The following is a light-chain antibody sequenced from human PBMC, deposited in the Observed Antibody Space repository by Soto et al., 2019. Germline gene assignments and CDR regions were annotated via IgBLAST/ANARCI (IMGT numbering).Light chain of an antibody. Sequence: QSVLTQPPSASWTPGQRVTISCSGSSSNIGSSTVNWYQQLPGTAPQLLIYSNNQRPSGVPDRFSGSKSGTSASLAISGLQSEDEADYYCAAWDDSLNGYVIGTGTKLTVL. CDR3: AAWDDSLNGYV. V-gene: IGLV1-44*01. J-gene: IGLJ1*01. CDR2: SNN. CDR1: SSNIGSST.